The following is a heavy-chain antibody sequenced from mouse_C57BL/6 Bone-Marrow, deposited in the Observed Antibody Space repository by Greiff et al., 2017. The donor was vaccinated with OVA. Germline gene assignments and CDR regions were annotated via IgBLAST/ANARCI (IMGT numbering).Heavy chain of an antibody. CDR3: AAHYYGSRSWFAY. CDR1: GYTFTGYW. CDR2: ILPGSGST. Sequence: QVQLQQSGAELMKPGASVKLSCKATGYTFTGYWIAWVKQRPGHGLEWIGEILPGSGSTNYTEKFKGKATFTADTSSNTAYMQLSSLTTEDSAIYYCAAHYYGSRSWFAYWGQGTLVTVAA. V-gene: IGHV1-9*01. J-gene: IGHJ3*01. D-gene: IGHD1-1*01.